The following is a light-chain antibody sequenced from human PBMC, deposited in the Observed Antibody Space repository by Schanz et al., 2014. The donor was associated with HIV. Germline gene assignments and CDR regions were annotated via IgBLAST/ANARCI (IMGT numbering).Light chain of an antibody. Sequence: QSVLTQPPSVSAAPGQKVTISCSGSSSNIGNNYVSWFQQLPGTAPKLLIYDNNKRPSGVPDRFSGSKSGNTASLTVSGLQADDEADYYCSSYAATSNVLFGGGTKLTVL. CDR1: SSNIGNNY. CDR2: DNN. CDR3: SSYAATSNVL. V-gene: IGLV1-51*01. J-gene: IGLJ3*02.